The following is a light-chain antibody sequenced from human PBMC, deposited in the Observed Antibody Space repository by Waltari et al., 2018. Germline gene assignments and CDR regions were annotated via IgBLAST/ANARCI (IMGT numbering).Light chain of an antibody. V-gene: IGLV2-14*01. CDR1: RSDVGGYNY. Sequence: QSALTQPPSASGSPGQSITISRTRTRSDVGGYNYVSRYQQHPGKAPKLMIYEVSNRPSGVSNRFSGSKSGNTASLTISGLQAEDEADYYCSSYTSSSTLVVFGGGTKLTVL. CDR2: EVS. J-gene: IGLJ2*01. CDR3: SSYTSSSTLVV.